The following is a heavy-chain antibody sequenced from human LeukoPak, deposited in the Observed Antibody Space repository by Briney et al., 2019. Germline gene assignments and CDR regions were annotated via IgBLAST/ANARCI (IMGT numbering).Heavy chain of an antibody. CDR2: INHSGST. CDR1: GGSFSGYY. V-gene: IGHV4-34*01. D-gene: IGHD3-10*01. J-gene: IGHJ4*02. Sequence: SETLSLTCAVYGGSFSGYYWSWIRQPPGKGLEWIGEINHSGSTNYNPSLKSRVTISVDTSKNQFSLKLSSVTAADTAVYYCARAMNGSGRTEYYFDYWGQGTLVTVSS. CDR3: ARAMNGSGRTEYYFDY.